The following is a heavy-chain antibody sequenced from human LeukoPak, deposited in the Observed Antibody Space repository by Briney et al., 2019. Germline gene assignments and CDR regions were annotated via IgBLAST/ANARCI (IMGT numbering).Heavy chain of an antibody. CDR1: GGTFSSYA. J-gene: IGHJ5*02. Sequence: ASVKVSCKASGGTFSSYAISWVRQAPGQGLEWMGWISAYNGNTNYAQKLQGRVTMTTDTSTSTAYMELRSLRSDDTAVYYCARRLGYCSSTSCFNWFDPWGQGTLVTVSS. CDR3: ARRLGYCSSTSCFNWFDP. D-gene: IGHD2-2*01. CDR2: ISAYNGNT. V-gene: IGHV1-18*01.